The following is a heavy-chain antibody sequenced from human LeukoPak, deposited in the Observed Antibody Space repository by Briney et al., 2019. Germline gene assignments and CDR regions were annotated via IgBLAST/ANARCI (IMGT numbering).Heavy chain of an antibody. V-gene: IGHV3-48*03. Sequence: GGSLRLSCAASGFTFSSYEMNCVRQAPGKALEGGSYISSSGSTIYYADSVKGRFTISRDNAKNSLYLQMNSLRAEDTAIYYCARDRLPHLRGYSGYDSFDYWGQGTLVTVSS. D-gene: IGHD5-12*01. CDR1: GFTFSSYE. J-gene: IGHJ4*02. CDR2: ISSSGSTI. CDR3: ARDRLPHLRGYSGYDSFDY.